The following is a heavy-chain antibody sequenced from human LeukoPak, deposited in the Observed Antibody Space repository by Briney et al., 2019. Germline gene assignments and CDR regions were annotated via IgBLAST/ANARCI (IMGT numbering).Heavy chain of an antibody. V-gene: IGHV1-18*01. CDR1: GYTFTSYG. J-gene: IGHJ5*02. CDR2: ISAYDGNT. D-gene: IGHD6-13*01. Sequence: GASVKVSSKASGYTFTSYGISWVRQAPGQGLEWVGWISAYDGNTNYAQRFQDRVTMTTDTSTTTAYMELRSLRSDDTAVYYCARDKVIASAGTPNWFDPWGQGTLVTVSS. CDR3: ARDKVIASAGTPNWFDP.